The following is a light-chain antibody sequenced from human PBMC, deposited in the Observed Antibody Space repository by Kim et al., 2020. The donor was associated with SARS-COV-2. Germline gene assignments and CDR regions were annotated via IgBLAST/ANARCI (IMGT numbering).Light chain of an antibody. V-gene: IGKV1-39*01. CDR3: QQSYTTPIT. CDR2: DAT. CDR1: QTIGKY. Sequence: DIEMTQSPSSLSAWVGDRVTISCRASQTIGKYVNWYQQRPGKAPKILLFDATTLHVGVPSRFSGSASGTDFTLTISGVQVEDFATYFCQQSYTTPITFGQGTRLEIK. J-gene: IGKJ5*01.